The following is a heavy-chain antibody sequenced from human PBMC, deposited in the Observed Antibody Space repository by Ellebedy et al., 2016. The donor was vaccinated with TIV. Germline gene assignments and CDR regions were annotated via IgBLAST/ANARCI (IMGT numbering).Heavy chain of an antibody. CDR1: GGSISNYY. V-gene: IGHV4-59*08. Sequence: SETLSLXXTVSGGSISNYYWSWFRQPPGKRLEWIAYIYYNGNTNYNPSLKSRVTISVATSENQFSLRLTSVTAADTAVYYCARHFNSGTYPLDYWGPGTLVTVPS. CDR3: ARHFNSGTYPLDY. J-gene: IGHJ4*02. CDR2: IYYNGNT. D-gene: IGHD3-10*01.